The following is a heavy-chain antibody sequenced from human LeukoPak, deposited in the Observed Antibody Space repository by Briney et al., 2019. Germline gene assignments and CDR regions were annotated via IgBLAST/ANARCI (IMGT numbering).Heavy chain of an antibody. J-gene: IGHJ4*02. CDR2: IKQDGSEQ. V-gene: IGHV3-7*01. CDR3: AGAGSYARLLRC. D-gene: IGHD1-26*01. Sequence: PGGSLRLSCAASGFTFSRYWMSWVRQAPGPGLEWVANIKQDGSEQYYVDSVKGRFTISRDNAKRSLDLQMNRLRDEDTAVYYCAGAGSYARLLRCWGQGILVTVSS. CDR1: GFTFSRYW.